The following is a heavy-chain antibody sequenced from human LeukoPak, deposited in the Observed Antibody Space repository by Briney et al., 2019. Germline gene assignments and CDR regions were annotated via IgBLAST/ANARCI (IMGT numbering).Heavy chain of an antibody. CDR2: INSDGSST. J-gene: IGHJ4*02. Sequence: GGSLRLSCAASGFTFSSYAMSWVRQAPGKGLVWVSRINSDGSSTTYADSVKGRFTISRDNAKNTLYLQMNSLRAEDTGVYYCARRYCSGGSCYGAFDYWGQGTLVTVSS. D-gene: IGHD2-15*01. CDR1: GFTFSSYA. V-gene: IGHV3-74*01. CDR3: ARRYCSGGSCYGAFDY.